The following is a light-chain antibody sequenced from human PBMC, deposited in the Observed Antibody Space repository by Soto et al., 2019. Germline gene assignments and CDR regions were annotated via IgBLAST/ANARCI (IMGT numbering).Light chain of an antibody. CDR2: AAS. Sequence: DIQMTQSPSSLSASVGDRVTITCRASQSISSYLNWYQQKPGKAPKLLIYAASSLQSGVPSRFSGGGSGTEFTLTISSLQPDDFATYYCQQYHTYSWTFGQGTKVDIK. CDR1: QSISSY. J-gene: IGKJ1*01. V-gene: IGKV1-39*01. CDR3: QQYHTYSWT.